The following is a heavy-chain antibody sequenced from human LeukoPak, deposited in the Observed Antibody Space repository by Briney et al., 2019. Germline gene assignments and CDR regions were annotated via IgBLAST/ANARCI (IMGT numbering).Heavy chain of an antibody. Sequence: GGSLRLSCAASGFTFSNSDMSWVRQAPGKGLEWVSTISGSGGRTYYADSVKGRFTISRDNSKNALYLQMNSLRVEDTAVYYCAKDQYGSGNYFDYWGQGTLVTVSS. V-gene: IGHV3-23*01. CDR3: AKDQYGSGNYFDY. J-gene: IGHJ4*02. CDR1: GFTFSNSD. CDR2: ISGSGGRT. D-gene: IGHD3-10*01.